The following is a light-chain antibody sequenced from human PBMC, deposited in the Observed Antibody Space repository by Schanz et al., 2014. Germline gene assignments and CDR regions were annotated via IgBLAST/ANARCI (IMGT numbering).Light chain of an antibody. Sequence: QAVVTQEPSLTVSPGGTVTLTCASSTGAVTSGFYPNWFQQKPGQAPRSLIYSTSNKQSWTPARFSGSLLGGKAALTLSGVQPEDEAEYYCLLYYGDARVFVFGGGTKVTVL. J-gene: IGLJ2*01. CDR3: LLYYGDARVFV. V-gene: IGLV7-43*01. CDR2: STS. CDR1: TGAVTSGFY.